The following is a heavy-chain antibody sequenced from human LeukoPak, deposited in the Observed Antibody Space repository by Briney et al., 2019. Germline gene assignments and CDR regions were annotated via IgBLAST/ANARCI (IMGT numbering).Heavy chain of an antibody. J-gene: IGHJ4*02. V-gene: IGHV3-21*01. Sequence: GGSLRLSCTASGFTFSSYSMNWVRQAPGKGLEWVSSISSSSYIYYADSVKGRFTISRDNAKNSLYLQMNSLRAEDTAVYYCARDSVSPDSSGYYFDFDYWGQGTLVTVSS. CDR3: ARDSVSPDSSGYYFDFDY. CDR1: GFTFSSYS. D-gene: IGHD3-22*01. CDR2: ISSSSYI.